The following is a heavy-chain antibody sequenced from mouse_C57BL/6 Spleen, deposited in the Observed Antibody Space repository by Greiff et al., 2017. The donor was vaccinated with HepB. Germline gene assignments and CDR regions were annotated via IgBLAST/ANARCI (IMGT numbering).Heavy chain of an antibody. CDR2: IRSKSNNYAT. Sequence: GGGLVQPKGSLKLSCAASGFSFNTYAMNWVRQAPGKGLEWVARIRSKSNNYATYYADSVKDRFTISRDDSESMLYLQMNNLKTEDTAMYYCVRQSSYGAWFAYWGQGTLVTVSA. J-gene: IGHJ3*01. D-gene: IGHD1-1*01. V-gene: IGHV10-1*01. CDR3: VRQSSYGAWFAY. CDR1: GFSFNTYA.